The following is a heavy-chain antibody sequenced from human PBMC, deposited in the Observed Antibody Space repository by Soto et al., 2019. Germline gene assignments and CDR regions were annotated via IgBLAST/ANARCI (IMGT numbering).Heavy chain of an antibody. CDR3: ARDPSSSGWYGGKFDAFGI. Sequence: EVQLVESGGGLVKPGGSLRLSCAASGFTFSSYSMNWVRQAPGKGLEWVSSISSSSSYIYYADSVKGRFTISRDNAKNSLYLQMNSLRAEDTAVYYCARDPSSSGWYGGKFDAFGIWGQGTMGTVSS. J-gene: IGHJ3*02. V-gene: IGHV3-21*01. CDR1: GFTFSSYS. D-gene: IGHD6-19*01. CDR2: ISSSSSYI.